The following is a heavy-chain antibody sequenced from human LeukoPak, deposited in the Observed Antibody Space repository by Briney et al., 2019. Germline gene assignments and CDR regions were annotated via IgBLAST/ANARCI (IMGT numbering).Heavy chain of an antibody. CDR2: IYYNGNT. CDR1: GGSISSGGYY. D-gene: IGHD1-26*01. J-gene: IGHJ3*01. CDR3: ARQGGPVF. Sequence: SETLSLTCTVSGGSISSGGYYWGWIRQPPGKGLEWIGNIYYNGNTYYNPSLQSRVTISKDTSRNRFSLKLSSVTAADRAVYYCARQGGPVFWGQGTMVTVSS. V-gene: IGHV4-39*01.